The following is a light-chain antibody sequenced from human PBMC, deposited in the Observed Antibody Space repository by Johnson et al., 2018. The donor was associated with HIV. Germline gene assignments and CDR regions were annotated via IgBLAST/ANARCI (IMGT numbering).Light chain of an antibody. Sequence: SVLTQPPSVSAAPGQKVTISCSGSSSNIGNNYVSWYQQLPGTAPKLLIYDNNKRPSGIPDRFSGSKSGTSATLGITGLQTGDEADYYCGTWDSSLSAGVFGNGPKGT. CDR2: DNN. J-gene: IGLJ1*01. V-gene: IGLV1-51*01. CDR1: SSNIGNNY. CDR3: GTWDSSLSAGV.